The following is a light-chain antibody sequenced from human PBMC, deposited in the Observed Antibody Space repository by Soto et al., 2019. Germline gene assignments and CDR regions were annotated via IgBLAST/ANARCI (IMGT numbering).Light chain of an antibody. CDR1: QSISSW. J-gene: IGKJ1*01. CDR3: QQYNSYRA. CDR2: DAS. Sequence: DIHMTQSPSTLSASVGDRVTITCRARQSISSWLAWYQQKPGKAPKLLIYDASILESGVPARFSGSGSGTEFTLTISSLQPDDFATYYCQQYNSYRAFGQGTKVDIK. V-gene: IGKV1-5*01.